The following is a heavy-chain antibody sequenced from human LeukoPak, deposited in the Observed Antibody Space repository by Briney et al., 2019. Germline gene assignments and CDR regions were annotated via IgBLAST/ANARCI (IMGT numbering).Heavy chain of an antibody. CDR2: IRSKAYGGTT. Sequence: PGGSLRLSCTTSGFTFGDYAMSWVRQAPGKGLEWVGFIRSKAYGGTTEYAASVKGRFTISRDDSKSIAYLQMNSLKSEDTAVYYCTRAPSSGRVDAFDIWGQGTMVTVSS. CDR1: GFTFGDYA. CDR3: TRAPSSGRVDAFDI. J-gene: IGHJ3*02. V-gene: IGHV3-49*04. D-gene: IGHD3-22*01.